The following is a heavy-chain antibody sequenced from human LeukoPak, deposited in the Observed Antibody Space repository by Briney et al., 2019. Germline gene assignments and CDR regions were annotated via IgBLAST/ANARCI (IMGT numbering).Heavy chain of an antibody. CDR2: IYTSGSA. Sequence: SETLSLTCTVSGGSISSYYWSWIRQPAGKGLEWIGRIYTSGSANYNPSLKSRVTISVDTSKNQFSLKLSSVTAADTAVYYCARERYYDSSGYSRAGFDYWGQGTLVTVSS. J-gene: IGHJ4*02. CDR1: GGSISSYY. CDR3: ARERYYDSSGYSRAGFDY. D-gene: IGHD3-22*01. V-gene: IGHV4-4*07.